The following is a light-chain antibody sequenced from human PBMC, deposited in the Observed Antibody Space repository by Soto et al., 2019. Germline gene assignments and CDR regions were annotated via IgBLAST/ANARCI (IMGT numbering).Light chain of an antibody. Sequence: EIVLTQSPGTLSLSPGERATLSCRASQSVSSSFLAWYQQKPGQAPRLLIYGASNRATGIPDRFSGSGSGTDFTLTISRLEPEDFAVYYCQHYGGSPQTFGQGTKVEIK. V-gene: IGKV3-20*01. CDR2: GAS. J-gene: IGKJ1*01. CDR1: QSVSSSF. CDR3: QHYGGSPQT.